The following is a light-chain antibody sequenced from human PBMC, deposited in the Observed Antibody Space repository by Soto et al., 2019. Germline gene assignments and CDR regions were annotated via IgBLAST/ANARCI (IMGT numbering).Light chain of an antibody. CDR1: SRDVGGYNY. Sequence: QSALTQPASVSGSPGQSITISCTGTSRDVGGYNYVSWHQQHPGKAPKVIITEVSNRPSGVSNRFSGSKSGNTASLTISGLQAEDEADYYCSSFTTTSTLVVFGGRTKLTVL. V-gene: IGLV2-14*01. CDR3: SSFTTTSTLVV. CDR2: EVS. J-gene: IGLJ2*01.